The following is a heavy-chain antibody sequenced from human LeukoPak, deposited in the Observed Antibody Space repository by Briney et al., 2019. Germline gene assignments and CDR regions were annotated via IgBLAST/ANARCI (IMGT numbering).Heavy chain of an antibody. J-gene: IGHJ4*02. Sequence: SVKVSCKASGYTFTSYGISWVRQAPGQGLEWMGGIIPIFGTANYAQKFQGRVTITADESTSTAYMELSSLRSEDTAVYYCARDCSSTSCYRPFDYWGQGTLVTVSS. CDR1: GYTFTSYG. D-gene: IGHD2-2*01. CDR2: IIPIFGTA. V-gene: IGHV1-69*13. CDR3: ARDCSSTSCYRPFDY.